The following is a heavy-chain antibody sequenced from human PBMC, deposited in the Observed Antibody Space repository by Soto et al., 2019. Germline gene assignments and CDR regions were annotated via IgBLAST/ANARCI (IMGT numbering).Heavy chain of an antibody. CDR1: GYTFTRYY. J-gene: IGHJ6*02. Sequence: ASVKVSCKASGYTFTRYYINWVRQAPGQGLEWMGIINPATGITNYAQNFEGRITMTRDTSTSTVYMELSSLRSDDTAVYYCARDRVSMDVWGQGTTVTV. CDR2: INPATGIT. V-gene: IGHV1-46*01. CDR3: ARDRVSMDV. D-gene: IGHD3-10*01.